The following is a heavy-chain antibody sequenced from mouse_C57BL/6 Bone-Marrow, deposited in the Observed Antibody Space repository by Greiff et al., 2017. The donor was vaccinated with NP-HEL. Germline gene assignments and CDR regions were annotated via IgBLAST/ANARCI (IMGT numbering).Heavy chain of an antibody. J-gene: IGHJ4*01. V-gene: IGHV1-4*01. Sequence: VQLQQSGAELARPGASVKMSCKASGYTFTSYTMHWVKQRPGQGLEWIGYINPSSGYTKYNQKFKDKATLTADKSSSTAYMQLSSLTSEDSAVYYCAISHCYDGYYVGYAFDYWGQGTSVTVSS. CDR3: AISHCYDGYYVGYAFDY. CDR1: GYTFTSYT. D-gene: IGHD2-3*01. CDR2: INPSSGYT.